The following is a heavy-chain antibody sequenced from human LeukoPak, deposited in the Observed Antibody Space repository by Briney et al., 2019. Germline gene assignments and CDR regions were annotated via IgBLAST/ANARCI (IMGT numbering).Heavy chain of an antibody. V-gene: IGHV1-8*02. CDR1: GYTFTSYD. CDR2: MNPNSGNT. J-gene: IGHJ5*02. Sequence: ASVKVSCKASGYTFTSYDINWARQATGQGLEWMGWMNPNSGNTAYAQKFQGRVTMTRDTSINTAYMELSSLISEDTAVYYCAKTGSWTANWFDPWGQGTLVTVSS. D-gene: IGHD6-13*01. CDR3: AKTGSWTANWFDP.